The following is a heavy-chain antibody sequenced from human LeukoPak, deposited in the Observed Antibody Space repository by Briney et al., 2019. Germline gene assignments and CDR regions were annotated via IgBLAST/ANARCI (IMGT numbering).Heavy chain of an antibody. CDR3: ARDAITGKGGTEFDY. CDR1: GGSISSSSYY. J-gene: IGHJ4*02. V-gene: IGHV4-39*07. D-gene: IGHD1-20*01. CDR2: IYYSGSI. Sequence: SETLSLTCTVSGGSISSSSYYWGWIRQPPGKGLEWIGSIYYSGSIYYHPSLKSQFTISVDTSKHQFYLKPNSVTAAGTAVYYCARDAITGKGGTEFDYWGQGTLVTVSS.